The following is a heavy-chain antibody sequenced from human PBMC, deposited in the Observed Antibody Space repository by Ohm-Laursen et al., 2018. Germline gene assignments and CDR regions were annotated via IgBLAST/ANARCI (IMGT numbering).Heavy chain of an antibody. CDR3: ARGPPSDY. J-gene: IGHJ4*02. V-gene: IGHV3-66*01. CDR1: GFTFSGYA. Sequence: SLRLSCTAFGFTFSGYAMSWVRQGPEKGLEWVSVIYSGGSTYYADSVKGRFTISRDNSKNTLYLQMNSLRAEDTAVYYCARGPPSDYWGQGTLVTVSS. CDR2: IYSGGST.